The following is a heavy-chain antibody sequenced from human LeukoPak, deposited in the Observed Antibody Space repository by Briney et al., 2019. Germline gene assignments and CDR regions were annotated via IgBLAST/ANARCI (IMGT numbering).Heavy chain of an antibody. D-gene: IGHD4-17*01. CDR1: GGSISSSSYY. CDR3: ARQINRYGDYNWFDP. Sequence: SETLSLTCTVSGGSISSSSYYWGWIRQPPGKGLEWIGSIYYSGSTYYNPSLKSRVTISVDTSKNQFSLKLSSVTAADTAVYYCARQINRYGDYNWFDPWGQGTLVTVSS. CDR2: IYYSGST. V-gene: IGHV4-39*01. J-gene: IGHJ5*02.